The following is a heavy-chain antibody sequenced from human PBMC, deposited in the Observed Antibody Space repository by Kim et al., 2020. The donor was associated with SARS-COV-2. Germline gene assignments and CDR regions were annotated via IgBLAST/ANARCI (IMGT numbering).Heavy chain of an antibody. CDR1: GFTFNIAW. Sequence: GGSLRLSCAASGFTFNIAWMTWVRQAPGKGLEWVGHIKPQAAGSTTDYAAPVRGRFLISRDDSKSTLFLQMNSLKTEDTAVYYCMHPHHDYNNYVVSDYWGQGTVVAVSS. J-gene: IGHJ4*02. D-gene: IGHD4-4*01. CDR3: MHPHHDYNNYVVSDY. CDR2: IKPQAAGSTT. V-gene: IGHV3-15*01.